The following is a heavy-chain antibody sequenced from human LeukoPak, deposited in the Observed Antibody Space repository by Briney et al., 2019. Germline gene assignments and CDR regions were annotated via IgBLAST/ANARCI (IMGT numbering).Heavy chain of an antibody. D-gene: IGHD3-3*01. Sequence: SETLSLTCTVSGGSISSSSYYWGWIRQPPGKGLEWIGRIYYSGSTYYNPSLKSRVTISVDTSKNQFSLKLSSVTAADTAVYYCARVYDEYYFDYWGQGTLVTVSS. V-gene: IGHV4-39*07. CDR3: ARVYDEYYFDY. CDR2: IYYSGST. J-gene: IGHJ4*02. CDR1: GGSISSSSYY.